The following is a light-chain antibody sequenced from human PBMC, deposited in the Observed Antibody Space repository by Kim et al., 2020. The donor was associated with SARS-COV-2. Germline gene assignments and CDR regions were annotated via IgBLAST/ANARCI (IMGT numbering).Light chain of an antibody. J-gene: IGKJ4*01. Sequence: PGEGATPSGRASQSVRSTFLDWYQQKPGQAPRLLNYGASNRATGIPDRFSGSGSGTDFTLTISRLEPEDFAVYYCQHYGSSPPVTFGGGTKVDIK. V-gene: IGKV3-20*01. CDR3: QHYGSSPPVT. CDR1: QSVRSTF. CDR2: GAS.